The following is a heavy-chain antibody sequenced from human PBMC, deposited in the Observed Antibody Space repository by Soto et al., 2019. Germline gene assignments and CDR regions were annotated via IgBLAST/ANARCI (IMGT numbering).Heavy chain of an antibody. D-gene: IGHD6-13*01. CDR2: ISSNGGST. J-gene: IGHJ4*02. CDR1: GFTFSSYA. CDR3: ARGIDSSPSSGFDY. Sequence: GGSLRLSCAASGFTFSSYAMHWVRQAPGKGLEYVSAISSNGGSTYYANSVKGRFTISRDNSKNTLYLQMGSLRAEDMAVYYCARGIDSSPSSGFDYLGQGNLVTVS. V-gene: IGHV3-64*01.